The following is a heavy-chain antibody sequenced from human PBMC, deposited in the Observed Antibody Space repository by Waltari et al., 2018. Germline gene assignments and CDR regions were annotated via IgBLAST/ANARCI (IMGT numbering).Heavy chain of an antibody. CDR2: FGPEDGET. D-gene: IGHD6-6*01. J-gene: IGHJ4*02. V-gene: IGHV1-24*01. CDR3: ATSMNSSPDYFDY. Sequence: QVQLVQSGAEVKKPGSSVKVSCKASGGTFSSYAISWVRQAPGKGLEWMGGFGPEDGETIYAQKFQGRVTMTEDTSTDTAYMELSSLRSEDTAVYYCATSMNSSPDYFDYWGQGTLVTVSS. CDR1: GGTFSSYA.